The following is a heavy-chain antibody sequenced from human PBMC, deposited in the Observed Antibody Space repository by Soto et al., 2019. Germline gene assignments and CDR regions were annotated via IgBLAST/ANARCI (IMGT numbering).Heavy chain of an antibody. V-gene: IGHV2-26*03. CDR3: ERGTADTYTNYYAMDG. CDR2: IFSDAER. CDR1: GFSLTHGRMG. D-gene: IGHD1-1*01. J-gene: IGHJ6*02. Sequence: ESGPTRVNPTETLTLTCTISGFSLTHGRMGVSWIRQSPGKALEWLAHIFSDAERSYSTSMQTRLTISTDTSGTQVVLTMTNRDPVDTGTDYCERGTADTYTNYYAMDGRGQGTT.